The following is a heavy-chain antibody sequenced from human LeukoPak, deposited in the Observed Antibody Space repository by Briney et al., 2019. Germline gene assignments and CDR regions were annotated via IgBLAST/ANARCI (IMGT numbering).Heavy chain of an antibody. V-gene: IGHV3-23*01. CDR1: GFTFSNYW. Sequence: GGSLRLSCAASGFTFSNYWMTWVRQAPGKGLGWVSAISGSGGSTYYADSVKGRFTISRDNSKNTLYLQMNSLRAEDTAVYYCAKSAAVAGDFDYWGQGTLVTVSS. CDR2: ISGSGGST. J-gene: IGHJ4*02. D-gene: IGHD6-19*01. CDR3: AKSAAVAGDFDY.